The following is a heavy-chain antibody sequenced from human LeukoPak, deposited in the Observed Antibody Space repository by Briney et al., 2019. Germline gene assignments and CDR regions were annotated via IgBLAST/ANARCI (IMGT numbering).Heavy chain of an antibody. Sequence: GASVKVSCKASRNTFSSYAVSWVRQAPGQGLEWMGEIIPMFGTANYAQKFQGRVTITTDESTTTAYMELSSLRSEDTAAYYCARVGLWSGYRTPNDAFDIWGQGTMVTVSS. D-gene: IGHD3-3*01. J-gene: IGHJ3*02. CDR2: IIPMFGTA. CDR1: RNTFSSYA. CDR3: ARVGLWSGYRTPNDAFDI. V-gene: IGHV1-69*05.